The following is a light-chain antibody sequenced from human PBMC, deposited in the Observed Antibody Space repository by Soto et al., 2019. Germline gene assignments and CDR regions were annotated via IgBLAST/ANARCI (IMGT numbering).Light chain of an antibody. CDR3: QQYNNWPHT. CDR2: GAS. Sequence: EIVLTQSPGTLSWSPGERATLSCRASQSVSYYLAWYQQKPGQAPRLLIYGASTRVTGVPARFSGSRSGAEFTLTISSLQSEDFAVYYCQQYNNWPHTFGRGTKVDIK. CDR1: QSVSYY. V-gene: IGKV3-15*01. J-gene: IGKJ4*02.